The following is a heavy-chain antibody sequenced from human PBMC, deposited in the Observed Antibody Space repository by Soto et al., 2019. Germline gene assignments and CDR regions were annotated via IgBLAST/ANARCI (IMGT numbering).Heavy chain of an antibody. Sequence: QVQRVQSGAEVKKPESSVRVSCKASGGTFNSYAITWVRQAPGQGLEWMGGTIPMFGTTNYAEKFQGRVTITADESTNTAYMELSSLRSEDTAVYYCTRCGIRYHSIGYYLGIDGMDVWGQGTTVIVSS. V-gene: IGHV1-69*12. D-gene: IGHD3-22*01. CDR2: TIPMFGTT. J-gene: IGHJ6*02. CDR3: TRCGIRYHSIGYYLGIDGMDV. CDR1: GGTFNSYA.